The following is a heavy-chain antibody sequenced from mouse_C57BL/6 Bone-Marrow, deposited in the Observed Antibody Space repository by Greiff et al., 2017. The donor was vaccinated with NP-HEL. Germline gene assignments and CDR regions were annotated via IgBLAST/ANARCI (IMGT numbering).Heavy chain of an antibody. CDR2: ISSGCSTI. CDR1: GFTFSDYG. V-gene: IGHV5-17*01. J-gene: IGHJ3*01. CDR3: ARNRAWFAY. Sequence: EVKLVESGGGLVKPGGSLKLSCAASGFTFSDYGMHWVRQAPEKGLEWVAYISSGCSTIYYADTVKGRVTISRDNAKNTLFLQMTSLRSEDTAMYYCARNRAWFAYWGQGTLVTVSA.